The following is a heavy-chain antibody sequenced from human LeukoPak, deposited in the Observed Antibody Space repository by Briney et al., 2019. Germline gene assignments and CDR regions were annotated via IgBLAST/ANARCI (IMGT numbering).Heavy chain of an antibody. CDR1: GFSLSTYG. CDR3: ARTPYSGSSLRYYHLDA. Sequence: PGGSLRLSCAASGFSLSTYGIHWVRQTPGGGPEWLTYIRFDGTSKYYATSVKGRFSISRCNSANTAYLHMSSLRPEDTALYYCARTPYSGSSLRYYHLDAWGKGTTVTVSS. V-gene: IGHV3-30*02. J-gene: IGHJ6*04. CDR2: IRFDGTSK. D-gene: IGHD1-26*01.